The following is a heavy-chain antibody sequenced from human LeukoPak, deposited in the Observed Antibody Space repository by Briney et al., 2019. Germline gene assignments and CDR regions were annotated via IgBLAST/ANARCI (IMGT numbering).Heavy chain of an antibody. V-gene: IGHV3-66*02. CDR2: IYSGGST. CDR3: ARDNSGSYYHDY. CDR1: GFTVSSNY. J-gene: IGHJ4*02. Sequence: GGSLRLSCAASGFTVSSNYMSWVRQAPGKGLEWVSVIYSGGSTNYADSVKGRFTISRDNSKNTLYLQMNSLRAEDTAVYYCARDNSGSYYHDYWGQGTLVTVSS. D-gene: IGHD1-26*01.